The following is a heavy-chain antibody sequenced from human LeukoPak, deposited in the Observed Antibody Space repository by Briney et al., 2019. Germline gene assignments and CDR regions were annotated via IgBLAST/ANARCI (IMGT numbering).Heavy chain of an antibody. J-gene: IGHJ4*02. D-gene: IGHD3-16*01. CDR3: ARDQERGGGYFDY. CDR1: GFTFSSYA. CDR2: ISYDGSNK. V-gene: IGHV3-30-3*01. Sequence: PGGSLRLPCVASGFTFSSYAMHWVRQAPGKGLEWVAVISYDGSNKYYADSVKGRFTISRDNSKNTLYLQMNSLRAEDTAVYYCARDQERGGGYFDYWGQGTLVTVSS.